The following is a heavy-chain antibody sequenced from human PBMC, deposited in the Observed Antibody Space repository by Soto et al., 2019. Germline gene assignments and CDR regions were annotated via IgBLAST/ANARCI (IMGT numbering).Heavy chain of an antibody. J-gene: IGHJ6*02. Sequence: QVQLVQSRGEVKKPGASVKVSCKTSGYSFTTYGISWVRQAPGQGLEWMGWISGYNGNTNYAQNLQGRVTMTTDTATRTAYMELRGLRPDDTPAYYCAREGPAPYYYFGMDVWGQGSPVTVSS. CDR2: ISGYNGNT. V-gene: IGHV1-18*01. CDR1: GYSFTTYG. CDR3: AREGPAPYYYFGMDV.